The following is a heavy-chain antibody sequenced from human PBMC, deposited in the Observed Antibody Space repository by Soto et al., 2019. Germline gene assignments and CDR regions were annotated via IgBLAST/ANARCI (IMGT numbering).Heavy chain of an antibody. CDR3: ARFVTYCRHTNCSTRADV. J-gene: IGHJ6*02. CDR2: IYSGGST. Sequence: PSETLSLTCTVSGGFVNSDTHSWSWIRQTPGKRLEWIGFIYSGGSTKNPSLRSRVTMSVDTSKNQFSLKLRSVIVADTAVYHCARFVTYCRHTNCSTRADVWGQGITVTVSS. CDR1: GGFVNSDTHS. D-gene: IGHD2-8*01. V-gene: IGHV4-61*01.